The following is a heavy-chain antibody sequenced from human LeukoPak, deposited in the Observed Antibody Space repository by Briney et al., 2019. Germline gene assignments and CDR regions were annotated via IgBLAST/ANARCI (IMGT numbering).Heavy chain of an antibody. Sequence: PGGSLRLSCAAPGFTFNSYAMSWVRQAPGKGLEWVSAISGSGGSTYYADSVKGRFTISRDNSKNTLYLQMNSLRAEDTAVYYCAKGRRPILEWLLTHLIDYWGQGTLVTVSS. CDR3: AKGRRPILEWLLTHLIDY. J-gene: IGHJ4*02. D-gene: IGHD3-3*01. V-gene: IGHV3-23*01. CDR1: GFTFNSYA. CDR2: ISGSGGST.